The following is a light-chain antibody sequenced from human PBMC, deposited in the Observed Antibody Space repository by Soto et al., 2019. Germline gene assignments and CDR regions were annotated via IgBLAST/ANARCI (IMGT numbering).Light chain of an antibody. CDR1: SSDVGGSNF. V-gene: IGLV2-14*01. Sequence: QSALTQPASVSGSPGHSIAISYTGTSSDVGGSNFVSLYQQHPGKAPKIMIYDVSDRPSGVSNRFSGSKSGNTASLTISGLQAEDEADSYCSSYTSSSTLVFGTGTKVTV. CDR2: DVS. CDR3: SSYTSSSTLV. J-gene: IGLJ1*01.